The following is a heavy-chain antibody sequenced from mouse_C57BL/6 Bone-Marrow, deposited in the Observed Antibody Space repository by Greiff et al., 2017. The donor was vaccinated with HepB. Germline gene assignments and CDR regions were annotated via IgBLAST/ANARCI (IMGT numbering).Heavy chain of an antibody. J-gene: IGHJ2*01. CDR3: ARDLDYFDY. V-gene: IGHV5-16*01. CDR2: INYDGSST. Sequence: EVKLVESEGGLVHPGSSMKLSCTASGFTFSDYYMAWVRQVPEKGLEWVANINYDGSSTYYLDSLKSRFIISRDNAKNILYLQMSSLKSEDTATYYCARDLDYFDYWGQGTTLTVSS. CDR1: GFTFSDYY.